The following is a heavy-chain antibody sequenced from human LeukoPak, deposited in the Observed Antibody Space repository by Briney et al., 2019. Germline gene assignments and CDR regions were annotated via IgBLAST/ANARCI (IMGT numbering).Heavy chain of an antibody. CDR2: IYTSGST. V-gene: IGHV4-4*07. CDR1: GGSISSYY. Sequence: SETLSLTCTGSGGSISSYYWSWIRQPAGKGLEGIGRIYTSGSTNYNPSLKSRVTMSVDTSKTQFSLKLSSVTAADTAVYYCAAGIVGATTGLVWGQGTTVTVSS. J-gene: IGHJ6*02. D-gene: IGHD1-26*01. CDR3: AAGIVGATTGLV.